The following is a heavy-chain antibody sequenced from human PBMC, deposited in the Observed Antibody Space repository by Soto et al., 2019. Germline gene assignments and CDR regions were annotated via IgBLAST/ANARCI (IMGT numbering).Heavy chain of an antibody. J-gene: IGHJ4*02. Sequence: EVQLVESGGGLVQPGGSLRLSCAASGFTFSSYWMSWVRQAPGKGLEWVANIKQDGSEKYYVDSVKGRFTISRDNAKNSLYLQMNSLRAEDTAVYYCARVVVRQQLEHFDYWGQGTLVTVSS. V-gene: IGHV3-7*05. CDR2: IKQDGSEK. CDR1: GFTFSSYW. D-gene: IGHD6-13*01. CDR3: ARVVVRQQLEHFDY.